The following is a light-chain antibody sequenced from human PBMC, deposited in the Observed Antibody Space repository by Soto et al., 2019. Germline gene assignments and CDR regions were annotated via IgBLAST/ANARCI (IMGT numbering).Light chain of an antibody. CDR2: RNN. CDR3: AAWDDSLSGVL. CDR1: SSNIGTNY. J-gene: IGLJ3*02. Sequence: QAVVSQPPSASGTPGQRVTVSCSGSSSNIGTNYVYWYQQLPATAPKLLIYRNNQRPSGVPDRFAGSKSGTSASLAISGLRSEDEAEYFCAAWDDSLSGVLFGGGTKLTVL. V-gene: IGLV1-47*01.